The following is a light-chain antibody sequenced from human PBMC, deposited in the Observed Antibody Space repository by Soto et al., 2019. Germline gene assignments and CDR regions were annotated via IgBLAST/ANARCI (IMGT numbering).Light chain of an antibody. Sequence: ITQSPSSVCAFVGETLTITFRASQNIDMYLNWYQQKPGKAPRVLISGASNLQSGVPSRFSGSGSGTDFTLTISSLQPEDFAIYYCQQANSFPLTFGGGTKVDIK. V-gene: IGKV1-12*01. CDR2: GAS. J-gene: IGKJ4*01. CDR3: QQANSFPLT. CDR1: QNIDMY.